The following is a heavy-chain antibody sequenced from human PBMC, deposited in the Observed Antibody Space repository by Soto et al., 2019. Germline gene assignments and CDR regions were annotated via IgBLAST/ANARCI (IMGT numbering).Heavy chain of an antibody. D-gene: IGHD6-13*01. Sequence: GGSLRLSCAASGFTVSSYRMSWVRQAPGKGLEWVSVLYSAGSADFADSVKGRFTISRDNSKNTLYLQMSSLRAEDTAVYYCARVHSSSHHYFDYWGQGTLVTVSS. CDR3: ARVHSSSHHYFDY. J-gene: IGHJ4*02. V-gene: IGHV3-66*01. CDR2: LYSAGSA. CDR1: GFTVSSYR.